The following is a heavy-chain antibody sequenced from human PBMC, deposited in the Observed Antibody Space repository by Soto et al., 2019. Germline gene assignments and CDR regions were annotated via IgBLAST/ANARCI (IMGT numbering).Heavy chain of an antibody. Sequence: QLQLQESGPGLAKPSETLSLNCTVSGASISSSSYFWAWIRRTPGKGLEWIASIDYRGTTYKNPSLKSRVTISLDTSKNHCSLNLGSVTAADTALYYCSRRAPEGFDPWGQGTLVTVSS. V-gene: IGHV4-39*02. CDR2: IDYRGTT. CDR1: GASISSSSYF. J-gene: IGHJ5*02. CDR3: SRRAPEGFDP.